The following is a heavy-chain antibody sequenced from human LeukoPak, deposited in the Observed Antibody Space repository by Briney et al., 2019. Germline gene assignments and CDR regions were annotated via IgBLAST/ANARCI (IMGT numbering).Heavy chain of an antibody. CDR3: ARDGFGELLYGFDY. Sequence: GGSLRLSCAASGFTFSSYAMSWVRQVAGKGLEWVSAIDNFGGGTYYADSVKGRFTISRDNAKNSLYLQMNSLRAEDTAVYYCARDGFGELLYGFDYWGQGTLVTVSS. V-gene: IGHV3-23*01. J-gene: IGHJ4*02. D-gene: IGHD3-10*01. CDR2: IDNFGGGT. CDR1: GFTFSSYA.